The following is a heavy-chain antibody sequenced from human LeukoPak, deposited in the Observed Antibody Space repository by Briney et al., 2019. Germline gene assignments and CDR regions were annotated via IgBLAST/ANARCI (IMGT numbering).Heavy chain of an antibody. CDR2: ISGSGDST. Sequence: GGSLRLSCAASGFIFSTYAMSWVRQPPGKGLEWVSFISGSGDSTYYADSVKGRFTISRDNSKNTLYLQMNSLRAEDTAVYYRAKGGSSSWYLGSYFDYWGQGTLVTVSS. J-gene: IGHJ4*02. D-gene: IGHD6-13*01. CDR3: AKGGSSSWYLGSYFDY. V-gene: IGHV3-23*01. CDR1: GFIFSTYA.